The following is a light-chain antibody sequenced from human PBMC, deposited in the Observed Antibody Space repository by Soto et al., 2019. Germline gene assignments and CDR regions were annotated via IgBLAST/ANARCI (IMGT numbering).Light chain of an antibody. CDR3: QQYNSYSWT. CDR2: KAS. V-gene: IGKV1-5*03. Sequence: DIQMTQSPSTLSASVGVRVTITCRASQSISSWLAWYQQKPGKAPKLLIYKASSLESGVPSRFSGSGSGTEFTLTISSLQPDDFATYYCQQYNSYSWTFGQGTKAEIK. J-gene: IGKJ1*01. CDR1: QSISSW.